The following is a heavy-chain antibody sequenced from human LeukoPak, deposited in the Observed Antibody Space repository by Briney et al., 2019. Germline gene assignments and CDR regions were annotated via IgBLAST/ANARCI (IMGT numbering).Heavy chain of an antibody. D-gene: IGHD6-19*01. J-gene: IGHJ4*03. CDR2: ITGSGSTI. CDR3: ARPTSSGWYSH. Sequence: GGSLRLSCAASGFTFSDYNMNWVRQAPGKGLEWVSYITGSGSTIFYADSVKGRFTISRDNAKNSLYLQMNSLRAEDTAVYYCARPTSSGWYSHWGQGTVVTVSS. CDR1: GFTFSDYN. V-gene: IGHV3-48*01.